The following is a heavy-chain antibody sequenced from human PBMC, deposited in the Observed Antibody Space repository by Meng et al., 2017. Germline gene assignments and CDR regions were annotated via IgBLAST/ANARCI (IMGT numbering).Heavy chain of an antibody. CDR1: GFTFNNYW. D-gene: IGHD1-1*01. Sequence: EVQLVGAGGGLVQPGGSLRLSFAASGFTFNNYWMHWVRQVPGKGLVWVSRISGDGSITNYADSVKGRFTISRDNAKNTLYLQMNSLRPEDTAVYYCLDEAPRSDYWGQGSLVTVSS. V-gene: IGHV3-74*01. CDR2: ISGDGSIT. J-gene: IGHJ4*02. CDR3: LDEAPRSDY.